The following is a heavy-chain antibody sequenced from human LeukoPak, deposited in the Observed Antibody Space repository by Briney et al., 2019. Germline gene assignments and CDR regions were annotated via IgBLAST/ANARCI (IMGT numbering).Heavy chain of an antibody. V-gene: IGHV3-74*01. D-gene: IGHD4-17*01. J-gene: IGHJ3*02. CDR1: GFTFSSYW. Sequence: GGSLRLSCEASGFTFSSYWMHWVRQAPGKGLVWVSRINPDGSTTSCADSVKGRFTISRDNAKNSLYLQMNSLRAEDTAVYYCARGGAAFDIWGQGTMVTVSS. CDR3: ARGGAAFDI. CDR2: INPDGSTT.